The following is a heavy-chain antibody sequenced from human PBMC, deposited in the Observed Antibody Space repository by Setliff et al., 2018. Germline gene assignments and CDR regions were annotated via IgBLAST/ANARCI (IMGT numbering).Heavy chain of an antibody. CDR2: IYPGDSDT. CDR3: ARSDYGDYFAWDSYGMDV. D-gene: IGHD4-17*01. J-gene: IGHJ6*02. V-gene: IGHV5-51*01. Sequence: GESLKISCKGSGYSFTSYWIAWVRQMPGKGQEWMGIIYPGDSDTRYSPSFQGQVTISADRSTRTAYLQWSSLKASDTAFYYCARSDYGDYFAWDSYGMDVWGQGTTVTVSS. CDR1: GYSFTSYW.